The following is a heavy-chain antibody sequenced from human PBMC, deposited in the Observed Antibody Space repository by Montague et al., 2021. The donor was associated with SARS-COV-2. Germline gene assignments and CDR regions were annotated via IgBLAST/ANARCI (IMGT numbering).Heavy chain of an antibody. CDR3: ARVVGDYDFWSGQYYYYYYMDV. Sequence: ETLSLTCTVSGGSISSSSYYWGWIRQPPGKGLEWIGSIYYSGSTYYNPSLKSRVTISVDTSKNQFSLKLSSVTAADTAVYSCARVVGDYDFWSGQYYYYYYMDVRGKGTTVTVSS. D-gene: IGHD3-3*01. J-gene: IGHJ6*03. CDR1: GGSISSSSYY. CDR2: IYYSGST. V-gene: IGHV4-39*01.